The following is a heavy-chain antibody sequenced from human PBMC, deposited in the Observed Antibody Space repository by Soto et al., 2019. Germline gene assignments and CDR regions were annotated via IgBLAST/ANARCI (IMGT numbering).Heavy chain of an antibody. CDR1: GFTFSSYA. CDR2: ISYDGSNK. CDR3: ARDGVYSSSRTYYYSGMDV. V-gene: IGHV3-30-3*01. J-gene: IGHJ6*02. Sequence: GGSLRLSCAASGFTFSSYAMHWVRQAPGKGLEWVAVISYDGSNKYYADSVKGRFTISRDNSKNTLYLQMKSLRAEDTAVYYCARDGVYSSSRTYYYSGMDVWGQGNMVTVSS. D-gene: IGHD6-13*01.